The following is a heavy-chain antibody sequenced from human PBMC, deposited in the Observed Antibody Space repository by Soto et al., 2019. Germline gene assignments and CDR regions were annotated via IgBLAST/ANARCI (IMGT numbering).Heavy chain of an antibody. CDR3: ARTSPSSGWYEY. V-gene: IGHV3-30-3*01. J-gene: IGHJ4*02. D-gene: IGHD6-19*01. Sequence: GGSLRLSCAASGFTFSSYAMHWVRQAPGKGLEWVAVISYDGSNKYYADSVKGRFTISRDNSKNTLYLQMNSLRAEDTAVYYCARTSPSSGWYEYWGQGTLVTVSS. CDR1: GFTFSSYA. CDR2: ISYDGSNK.